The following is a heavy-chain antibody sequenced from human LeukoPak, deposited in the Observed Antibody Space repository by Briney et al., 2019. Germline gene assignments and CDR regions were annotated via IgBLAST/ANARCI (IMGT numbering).Heavy chain of an antibody. D-gene: IGHD3-22*01. CDR1: GFTVSSIH. J-gene: IGHJ3*02. V-gene: IGHV3-53*01. CDR3: ARGGRGSAAVVAPRSFDI. CDR2: TYTGGNS. Sequence: GGSLRLSCAASGFTVSSIHMVWVRQAPGKGLEWVPVTYTGGNSYYADSVKGRFIISRDISKNTLYLQMNSLRAADSALYYCARGGRGSAAVVAPRSFDIWGQGTMVTVSS.